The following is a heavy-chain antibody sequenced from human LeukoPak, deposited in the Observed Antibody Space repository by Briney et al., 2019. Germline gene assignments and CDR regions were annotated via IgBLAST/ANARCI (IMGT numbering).Heavy chain of an antibody. CDR1: GFTFSCYW. CDR3: ARSIASRALDY. CDR2: ISYDGNNT. J-gene: IGHJ4*02. Sequence: GGSLRLSCAASGFTFSCYWMHWVRQAPGEGPVWVSRISYDGNNTNYADSAKGRFTISRDNAKNTLYLQMNSLRAEDTAVYYCARSIASRALDYWGQGTLVTVSS. D-gene: IGHD6-6*01. V-gene: IGHV3-74*01.